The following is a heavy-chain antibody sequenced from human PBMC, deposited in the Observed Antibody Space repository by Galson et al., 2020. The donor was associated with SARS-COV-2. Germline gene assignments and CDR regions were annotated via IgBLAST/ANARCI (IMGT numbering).Heavy chain of an antibody. Sequence: GASVKVSCKASGGTFSSYAISWVRQAPGQGLEWMGGIIPIFGTANYAQKFQGRVTITADESTSTAYMELSSLRSEDTAVYYCARDIGYGTVVPDGAFDIWGQGTMVTVSS. CDR3: ARDIGYGTVVPDGAFDI. D-gene: IGHD1-1*01. J-gene: IGHJ3*02. CDR1: GGTFSSYA. V-gene: IGHV1-69*13. CDR2: IIPIFGTA.